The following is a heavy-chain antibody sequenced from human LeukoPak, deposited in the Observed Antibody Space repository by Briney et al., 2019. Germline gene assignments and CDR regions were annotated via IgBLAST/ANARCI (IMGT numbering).Heavy chain of an antibody. CDR1: EFTFSSYS. CDR2: ISSSTGYI. V-gene: IGHV3-21*01. J-gene: IGHJ4*02. D-gene: IGHD3-16*02. CDR3: ARDTYYDYVWGSYRVFDY. Sequence: GGSLRLSCAASEFTFSSYSMNWVRQAPGKGLEWVSYISSSTGYIYYADSVKGRFTISRDNAKNSLYLQMNSLRAEDTAVYYCARDTYYDYVWGSYRVFDYWGQGTLVAVSS.